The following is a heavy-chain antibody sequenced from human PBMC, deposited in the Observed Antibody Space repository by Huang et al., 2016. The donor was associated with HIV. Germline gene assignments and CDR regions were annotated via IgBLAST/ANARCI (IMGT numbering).Heavy chain of an antibody. V-gene: IGHV4-39*01. CDR1: GGSLTSSRYY. D-gene: IGHD3-22*01. J-gene: IGHJ3*02. CDR3: ARHFSYYDSSGYTPWDAFDI. Sequence: QLQLQGSGPGLVKPSETLSLTCTVSGGSLTSSRYYWGWIRQPPGKGLEWVGSIYYSGSTDYNPSLKGRVTVSVDTSKNQFSLKLSSVTAADTAVYYCARHFSYYDSSGYTPWDAFDIWGQGTMVTVSS. CDR2: IYYSGST.